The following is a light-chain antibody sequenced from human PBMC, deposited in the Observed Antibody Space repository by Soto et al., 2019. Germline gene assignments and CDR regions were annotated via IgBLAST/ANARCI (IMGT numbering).Light chain of an antibody. CDR1: QSVSSN. J-gene: IGKJ1*01. CDR2: GAS. CDR3: QQYNNWPTWT. Sequence: EIVMTQSPATLSVSPGERATLSCRASQSVSSNLAWYQQKPGQAPRLLIYGASTRATGIPARFSGSGSGTEFTLTFSSLQSEDFAVYYCQQYNNWPTWTFGKGTKV. V-gene: IGKV3-15*01.